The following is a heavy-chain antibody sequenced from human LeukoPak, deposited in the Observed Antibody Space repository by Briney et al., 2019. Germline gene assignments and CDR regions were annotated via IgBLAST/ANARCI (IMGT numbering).Heavy chain of an antibody. V-gene: IGHV1-8*03. D-gene: IGHD3-3*01. J-gene: IGHJ5*02. CDR2: MNPNSGNT. CDR3: ARVGDSLPYYDFWSGYEAWFDP. Sequence: ASVKVSCKASGYTFTSYDINWVRQAPGQGLEWMGWMNPNSGNTGYAQKFQGRVTITRNTSISTAYMELSSLRSEDTAVYYCARVGDSLPYYDFWSGYEAWFDPWGQGTLVTVSS. CDR1: GYTFTSYD.